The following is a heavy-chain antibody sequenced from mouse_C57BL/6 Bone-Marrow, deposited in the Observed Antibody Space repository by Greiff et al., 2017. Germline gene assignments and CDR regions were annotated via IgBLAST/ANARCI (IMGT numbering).Heavy chain of an antibody. CDR3: ARNDGPWFAY. CDR1: GYTFTSYW. Sequence: QVQLQQPGAELVKPGASVKLSCTASGYTFTSYWMHWVKQRPGQGLEWIGMIHPNSGSTNYNEKFKSKATLTVDKSSSTAYMQLSSLTSEDSAVYHCARNDGPWFAYWGQGTLVTVSA. J-gene: IGHJ3*01. V-gene: IGHV1-64*01. D-gene: IGHD2-3*01. CDR2: IHPNSGST.